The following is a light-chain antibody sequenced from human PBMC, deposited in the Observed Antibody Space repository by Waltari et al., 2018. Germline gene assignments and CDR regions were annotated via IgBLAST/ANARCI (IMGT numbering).Light chain of an antibody. CDR2: AAS. CDR3: QHYVNLPVT. J-gene: IGKJ1*01. Sequence: EIVLTQSPGTLSLSPGERATLSCRASQSFSRALAWYQQKPGQAPRLLIYAASTRATGVPDRFSGSGSGTYFSLTISRLDPEDFAVYYCQHYVNLPVTFGQGTKVEI. CDR1: QSFSRA. V-gene: IGKV3-20*01.